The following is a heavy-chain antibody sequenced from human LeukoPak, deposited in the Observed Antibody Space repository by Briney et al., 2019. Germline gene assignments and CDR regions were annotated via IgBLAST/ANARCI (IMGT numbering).Heavy chain of an antibody. D-gene: IGHD5-12*01. Sequence: PGGSLRLSCAASGFTFSSYAMSWVRQAPGKGLEWVSAISGSGGSTYYADSVKGRFTISRDNSKNTLYLQMNSLRAEDTAVHYCAKPGFYSGYDSRTSPNWFDPWGQGTLVTVSS. J-gene: IGHJ5*02. CDR2: ISGSGGST. V-gene: IGHV3-23*01. CDR1: GFTFSSYA. CDR3: AKPGFYSGYDSRTSPNWFDP.